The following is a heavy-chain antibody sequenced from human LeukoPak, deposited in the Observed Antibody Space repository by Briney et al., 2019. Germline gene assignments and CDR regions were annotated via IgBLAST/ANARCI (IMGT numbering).Heavy chain of an antibody. Sequence: SETLSLTCVVSGDSVTSYSWTWIRQPPGKGLEWIGYIYYSGSTDYNPSLRSRVTMSVDTFKHQLSLKLSSVTAADTAVYYCARDRNIVATIEGGMDVWGQGTTVTVSS. V-gene: IGHV4-59*02. D-gene: IGHD5-12*01. CDR1: GDSVTSYS. CDR2: IYYSGST. CDR3: ARDRNIVATIEGGMDV. J-gene: IGHJ6*02.